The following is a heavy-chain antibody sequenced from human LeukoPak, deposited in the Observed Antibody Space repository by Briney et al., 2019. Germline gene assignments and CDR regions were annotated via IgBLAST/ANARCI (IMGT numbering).Heavy chain of an antibody. CDR3: ARGTATVTVPEYFDY. D-gene: IGHD4-17*01. CDR1: GGSISSSSYY. Sequence: SETLSLTCTVSGGSISSSSYYWGWIRQPPGKGLEWIGSIYYGGSTYYNPSLKSRVTISVDTSKNQFSLKLSSVTAADTAVYYCARGTATVTVPEYFDYWGQGTLVTVSS. CDR2: IYYGGST. J-gene: IGHJ4*02. V-gene: IGHV4-39*01.